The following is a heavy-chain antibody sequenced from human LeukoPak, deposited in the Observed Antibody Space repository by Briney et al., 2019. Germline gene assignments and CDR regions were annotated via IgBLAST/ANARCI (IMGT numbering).Heavy chain of an antibody. CDR3: AREGHSSGWSSFDY. D-gene: IGHD6-19*01. CDR2: IYYSGST. CDR1: GGSLSSGTYY. Sequence: PSETLSLTCTVSGGSLSSGTYYWSWIRQPPGKGLEWIGYIYYSGSTYYNPSLKSRVTMSLETSKNEFSLKLSSVTAADTAVYYCAREGHSSGWSSFDYWGQGTLVTVSS. V-gene: IGHV4-61*01. J-gene: IGHJ4*02.